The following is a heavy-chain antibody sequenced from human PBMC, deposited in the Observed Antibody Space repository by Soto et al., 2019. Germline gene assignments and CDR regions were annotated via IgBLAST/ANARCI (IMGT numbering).Heavy chain of an antibody. CDR2: IGPSDSYT. J-gene: IGHJ5*01. CDR3: ARHQPPPFDFRRGANWFDS. CDR1: GYSFTSYW. Sequence: GESRKISCKGSGYSFTSYWISWVRQMPGKGLEWMGRIGPSDSYTNYSPSFQGHVTISADKSISTAYLQWSSLKASDTAMYYCARHQPPPFDFRRGANWFDSWGPGTLVTVSS. V-gene: IGHV5-10-1*01. D-gene: IGHD3-3*01.